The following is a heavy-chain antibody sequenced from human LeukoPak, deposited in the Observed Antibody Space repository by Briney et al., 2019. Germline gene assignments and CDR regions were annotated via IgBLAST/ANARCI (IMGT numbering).Heavy chain of an antibody. Sequence: SETLSLTCTVSGGSISSYYWSWIRQPAGKGLEWIGRIYTSGSTNYNPSLKSRVTMSVDTSKNQFSLKLSSVTAADTAVYYCARERRAGWYCSSTSCPNWFDPWSQGTLVTVSS. CDR3: ARERRAGWYCSSTSCPNWFDP. CDR2: IYTSGST. D-gene: IGHD2-2*01. J-gene: IGHJ5*02. V-gene: IGHV4-4*07. CDR1: GGSISSYY.